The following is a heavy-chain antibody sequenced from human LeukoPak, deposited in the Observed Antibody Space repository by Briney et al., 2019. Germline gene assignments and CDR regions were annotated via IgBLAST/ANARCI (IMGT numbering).Heavy chain of an antibody. CDR2: IYCSGST. J-gene: IGHJ3*02. D-gene: IGHD3-9*01. CDR1: GGSISSYY. Sequence: SETLSLTCTVSGGSISSYYWSWIRQPPGKGLEWIGYIYCSGSTNYNPSLKSRVTISVDTSKNQFSLKLSSVTAADTAVYYCARYYDILTGYYLSHAFDIWGQGTMVTVSS. CDR3: ARYYDILTGYYLSHAFDI. V-gene: IGHV4-59*01.